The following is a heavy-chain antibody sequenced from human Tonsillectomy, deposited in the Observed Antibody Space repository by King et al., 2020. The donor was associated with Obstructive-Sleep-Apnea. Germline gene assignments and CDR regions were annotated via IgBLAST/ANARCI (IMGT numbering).Heavy chain of an antibody. Sequence: VQLVESGGGVVQPGRSLRLSCAASGFTFSSYGMHWVRQAPGKGLEWVAFIRYVGSNKYYVDSVKGRFTISRDNSKNPLYLQMNSLRAEDTAVYYCAKDVHYSSGWSSFDPWGQGTLVTVSS. CDR1: GFTFSSYG. J-gene: IGHJ5*02. D-gene: IGHD6-19*01. CDR3: AKDVHYSSGWSSFDP. CDR2: IRYVGSNK. V-gene: IGHV3-30*02.